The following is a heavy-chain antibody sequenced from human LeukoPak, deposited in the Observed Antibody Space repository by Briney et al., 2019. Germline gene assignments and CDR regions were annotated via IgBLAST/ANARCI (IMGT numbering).Heavy chain of an antibody. Sequence: SETLSLTCAVYGGSFSGYYWSWIRQPPGKGLEWIGEINHSGSTNYNPSLKSRVTISVDTSKNQFSLKLSSVTAADTAVYYCARLQWLVLWGQGTLDTVSS. J-gene: IGHJ4*02. CDR2: INHSGST. CDR3: ARLQWLVL. D-gene: IGHD6-19*01. CDR1: GGSFSGYY. V-gene: IGHV4-34*01.